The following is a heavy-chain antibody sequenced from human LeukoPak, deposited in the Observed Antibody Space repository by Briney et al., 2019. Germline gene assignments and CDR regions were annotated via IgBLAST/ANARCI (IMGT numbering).Heavy chain of an antibody. J-gene: IGHJ6*03. D-gene: IGHD1-26*01. V-gene: IGHV3-23*01. CDR2: ITDSGDRT. CDR3: AKAGGASFYYYMDV. Sequence: PGGSLRLSCATSEVTFGDYAMSWVRQAPGKGLEWVSTITDSGDRTYYADSVKGRFTISRDNSKNTLYLQLNSLTAEDAAIYSCAKAGGASFYYYMDVWGKGTTVTVSS. CDR1: EVTFGDYA.